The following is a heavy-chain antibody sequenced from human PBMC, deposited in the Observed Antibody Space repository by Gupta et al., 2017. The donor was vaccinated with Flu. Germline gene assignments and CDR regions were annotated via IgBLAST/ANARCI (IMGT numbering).Heavy chain of an antibody. CDR1: GFAFNHYD. D-gene: IGHD5-18*01. J-gene: IGHJ4*02. CDR2: ILDGGDHI. Sequence: VQLVESGGGVVQPGRSLILSCAASGFAFNHYDMPWVRQAPGKGLEWVAVILDGGDHIYHDDSVEGRFNVSRDNSKCTVDLQMNSLRAEDTAVYYCAKDGERYSYGYLCDYWGQGTLVTVSS. CDR3: AKDGERYSYGYLCDY. V-gene: IGHV3-30*18.